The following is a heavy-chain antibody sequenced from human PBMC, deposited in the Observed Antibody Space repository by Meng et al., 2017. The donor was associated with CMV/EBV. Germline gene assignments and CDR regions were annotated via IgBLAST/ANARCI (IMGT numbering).Heavy chain of an antibody. CDR1: GFTFSTYG. D-gene: IGHD1-26*01. CDR2: IWYDGSNK. CDR3: AKDPAGNWYFDL. Sequence: GGSLRLSCAASGFTFSTYGMHWVRQAPGKGLEWVAVIWYDGSNKYYADSVKGRFTISRDNSKNTLYLQMNSLRAEDTAVYYCAKDPAGNWYFDLWGRGTLVTVSS. J-gene: IGHJ2*01. V-gene: IGHV3-33*06.